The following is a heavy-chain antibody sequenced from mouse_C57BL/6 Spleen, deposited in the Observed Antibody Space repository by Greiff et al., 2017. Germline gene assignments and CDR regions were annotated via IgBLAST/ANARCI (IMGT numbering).Heavy chain of an antibody. J-gene: IGHJ1*03. CDR1: GYSFTDYN. Sequence: EVQLQQSGPELVKPGASVKISCKASGYSFTDYNMNWVKQSNGKSLEWIGIINPNYGTTSYNQKFKGKATLTVDQSSSTASMQLNSLTSEDSAGYYCASPSMTTVVATGYFDVWGTGTSVTVSS. D-gene: IGHD1-1*01. V-gene: IGHV1-39*01. CDR3: ASPSMTTVVATGYFDV. CDR2: INPNYGTT.